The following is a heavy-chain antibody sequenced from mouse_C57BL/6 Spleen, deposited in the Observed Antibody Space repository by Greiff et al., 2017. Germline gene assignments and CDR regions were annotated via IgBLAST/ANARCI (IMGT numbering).Heavy chain of an antibody. D-gene: IGHD1-1*01. J-gene: IGHJ1*03. V-gene: IGHV1-22*01. Sequence: VQLQQSGPELVKPGASVKMSCKASGYTFTDYNMHWVKQSHGKSLEWIGYINPNNGGTSYNQKFKGKATLTVHKSSSSAYVELRSLRSEDSAVYDCERGITTVVGKNFDVWGTGTTVTVSS. CDR2: INPNNGGT. CDR1: GYTFTDYN. CDR3: ERGITTVVGKNFDV.